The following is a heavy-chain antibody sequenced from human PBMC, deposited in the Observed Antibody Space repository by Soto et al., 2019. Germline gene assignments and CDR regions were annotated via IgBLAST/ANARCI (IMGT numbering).Heavy chain of an antibody. V-gene: IGHV4-39*01. Sequence: QLQLQESGPGLVKPSETLSLTCIVSGGSISRSNYNWGWIRQPPGKGLEWIGSIFYSGNTYYNPSLQSRVTISADTSTNQFSLNLTSVTAADTAVYYCARNAYQLPNFSYYYGMDVWGQGTTVTVSS. CDR2: IFYSGNT. J-gene: IGHJ6*02. CDR3: ARNAYQLPNFSYYYGMDV. CDR1: GGSISRSNYN. D-gene: IGHD2-2*01.